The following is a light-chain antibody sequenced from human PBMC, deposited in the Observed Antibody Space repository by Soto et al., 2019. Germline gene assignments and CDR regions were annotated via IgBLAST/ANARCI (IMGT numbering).Light chain of an antibody. CDR3: CSFSTSGTHV. J-gene: IGLJ1*01. CDR2: DVN. CDR1: SSDVGTYDY. Sequence: QSALTHPASVSGSRGQSITISCTGTSSDVGTYDYVSWHQQHPGKAPKLIIYDVNNRPSGVSSRFSGSKSGNTASLTISGLQAEDEADYYCCSFSTSGTHVFGTGTKLTVL. V-gene: IGLV2-14*01.